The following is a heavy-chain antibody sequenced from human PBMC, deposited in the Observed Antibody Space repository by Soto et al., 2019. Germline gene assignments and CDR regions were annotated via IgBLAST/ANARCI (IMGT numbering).Heavy chain of an antibody. CDR2: IKEDGSEK. Sequence: EEQLVESGGGLVQPGGSLRVSCAASGFTFSGHWMTWVRQAPGKGLEWVASIKEDGSEKKYVDSVKGRFTISRDNAKKSLYLQMNSLRGDDTAVYYCARGGSNRFGLWGQGTLVTVSS. V-gene: IGHV3-7*04. D-gene: IGHD6-13*01. J-gene: IGHJ4*02. CDR1: GFTFSGHW. CDR3: ARGGSNRFGL.